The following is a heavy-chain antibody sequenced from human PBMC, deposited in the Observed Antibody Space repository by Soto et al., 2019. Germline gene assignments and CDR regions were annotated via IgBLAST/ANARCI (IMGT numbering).Heavy chain of an antibody. CDR1: GFTFSSYA. J-gene: IGHJ4*02. Sequence: GGSLRLSCAASGFTFSSYAMSWVRQASGKGLEWASAISGSGGSTYYADSVKGRFTISRDNSKNTLYLQMNSLRAEDTAVYYCAKALRFLEWYPRLFLWGQGTLVTVSS. D-gene: IGHD3-3*01. V-gene: IGHV3-23*01. CDR3: AKALRFLEWYPRLFL. CDR2: ISGSGGST.